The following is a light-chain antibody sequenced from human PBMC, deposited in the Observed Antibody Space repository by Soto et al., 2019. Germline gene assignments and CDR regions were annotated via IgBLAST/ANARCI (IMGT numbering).Light chain of an antibody. Sequence: QSALTQPPSASGSPGQSVTISCTGTSSDIGGYKYLSWYQQHPGKAPKLIIYEVTKRPSGVPDRFSGSKSGNTASLTVSGLQAEDEAEYYCSSYRGIGNSLVFGAGTKLTVL. V-gene: IGLV2-8*01. CDR3: SSYRGIGNSLV. CDR2: EVT. J-gene: IGLJ1*01. CDR1: SSDIGGYKY.